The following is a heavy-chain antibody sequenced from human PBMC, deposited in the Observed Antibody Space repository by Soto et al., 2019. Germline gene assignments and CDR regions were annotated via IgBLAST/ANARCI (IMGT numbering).Heavy chain of an antibody. V-gene: IGHV1-69*13. CDR1: GGTFSSYT. D-gene: IGHD5-12*01. CDR3: ARGAIKHGYNIDY. J-gene: IGHJ4*02. Sequence: GASVKVSCKASGGTFSSYTISWVRQAPGQGLEWMGGIIPIFGTANYAQKFQGRVTITADESTSTAYMELSSLRSEDTAVYYCARGAIKHGYNIDYWGQGTLVTVSS. CDR2: IIPIFGTA.